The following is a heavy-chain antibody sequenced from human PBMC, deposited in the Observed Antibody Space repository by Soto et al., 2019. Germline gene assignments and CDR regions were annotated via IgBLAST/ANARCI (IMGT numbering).Heavy chain of an antibody. D-gene: IGHD3-10*01. Sequence: PSETLSLTCAVSGGSISSGGYSWSWIRQPPGKGLEWIGYIYHSGSTYYNPSLKSRVTISVDRSKNQFSLKLSFLTAADTAVYYCARGRSTMVRGVIITPDYWGQGTLVTVSS. V-gene: IGHV4-30-2*01. J-gene: IGHJ4*02. CDR1: GGSISSGGYS. CDR3: ARGRSTMVRGVIITPDY. CDR2: IYHSGST.